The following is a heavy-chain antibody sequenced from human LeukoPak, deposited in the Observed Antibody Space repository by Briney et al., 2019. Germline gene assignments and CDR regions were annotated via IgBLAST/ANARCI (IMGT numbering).Heavy chain of an antibody. Sequence: PSETLSLTCAVYGGSFSGYFWNWIRQPPGKGLEWIGEINHGGSTNYNPSLKSRVTISVDTSKNQFSLRLTSVTAADTAVYYCAREVAVAKHGDCFDYWGQGTLVTVSS. CDR2: INHGGST. D-gene: IGHD6-19*01. CDR1: GGSFSGYF. CDR3: AREVAVAKHGDCFDY. J-gene: IGHJ4*02. V-gene: IGHV4-34*01.